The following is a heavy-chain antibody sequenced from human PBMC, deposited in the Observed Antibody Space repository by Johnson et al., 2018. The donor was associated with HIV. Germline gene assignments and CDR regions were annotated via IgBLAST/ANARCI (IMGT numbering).Heavy chain of an antibody. D-gene: IGHD6-13*01. CDR2: KSKTDGGTT. CDR1: GFTFSSYA. J-gene: IGHJ3*02. Sequence: QVQLVESGGGVVQPGRSLRLSCAASGFTFSSYAMHWVRQAPGKGLEWVGRIKSKTDGGTTDYAAPVKGRFTISRDNSKNTLFLQMNSLRAEDTALYYCARDPRSWYDDAFDIWGQGTMVTVSS. CDR3: ARDPRSWYDDAFDI. V-gene: IGHV3-30*04.